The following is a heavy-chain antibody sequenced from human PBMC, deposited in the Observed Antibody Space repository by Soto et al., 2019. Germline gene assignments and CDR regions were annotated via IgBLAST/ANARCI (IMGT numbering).Heavy chain of an antibody. Sequence: QVQLVESGGGVVQPGRSLRVSCAASGFTFSHYAMHWVRQAPGKGLEWVAVVSYDGTKQFYADSVKGRFTISRDSSKSTLYLQMNNLRDEDTAVYYCARDLVYYYYISGYYNFDFWGQGTLVTVSS. D-gene: IGHD3-22*01. CDR3: ARDLVYYYYISGYYNFDF. V-gene: IGHV3-30-3*01. CDR1: GFTFSHYA. CDR2: VSYDGTKQ. J-gene: IGHJ4*02.